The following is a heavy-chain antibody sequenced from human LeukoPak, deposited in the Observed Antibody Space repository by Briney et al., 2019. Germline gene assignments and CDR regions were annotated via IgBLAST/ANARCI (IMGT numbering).Heavy chain of an antibody. J-gene: IGHJ3*02. CDR3: ARGGDYGDPRRPFDI. Sequence: PGESLKISCKGSGYRFTIYWIGWVRQLPGTGLEWMGIIYPGDSDIRYSPPLQGQVSFSADNSINTAYLQWSSVKASDTAMYYCARGGDYGDPRRPFDIWGQGTMVTVSS. CDR2: IYPGDSDI. CDR1: GYRFTIYW. D-gene: IGHD4/OR15-4a*01. V-gene: IGHV5-51*01.